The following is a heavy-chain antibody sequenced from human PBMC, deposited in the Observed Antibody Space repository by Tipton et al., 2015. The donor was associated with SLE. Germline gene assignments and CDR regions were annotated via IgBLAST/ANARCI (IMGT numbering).Heavy chain of an antibody. J-gene: IGHJ4*02. D-gene: IGHD1-26*01. CDR2: ISYDGSNK. Sequence: RSLRLSCAASGFTFSSYAMRWVRQAPGKGLEWVAVISYDGSNKYYADSVKGRFTISRDNSKNTLYLQMNSLRAEDTAVYYCARDYRGYSFDYWGQGTLVTVSS. CDR1: GFTFSSYA. CDR3: ARDYRGYSFDY. V-gene: IGHV3-30*14.